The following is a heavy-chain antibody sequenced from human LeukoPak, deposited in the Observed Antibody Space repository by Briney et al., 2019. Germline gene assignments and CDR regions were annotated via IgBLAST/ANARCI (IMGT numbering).Heavy chain of an antibody. J-gene: IGHJ4*02. V-gene: IGHV3-21*01. CDR1: GVSFSSYG. D-gene: IGHD3-9*01. Sequence: GGSLRLSCAASGVSFSSYGMNWVRQAPGKGLEWVSSISSSRSYIYYADSVKGRFTISRDNAKNSLYLQMNSLRAEDTAVYYCAKFYDILTGYIDYWGQGTLVTVSS. CDR3: AKFYDILTGYIDY. CDR2: ISSSRSYI.